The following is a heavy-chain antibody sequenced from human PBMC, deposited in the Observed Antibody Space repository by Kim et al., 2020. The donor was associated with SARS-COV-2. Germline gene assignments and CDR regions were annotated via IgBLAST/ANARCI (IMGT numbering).Heavy chain of an antibody. CDR1: GGSISSSSYY. Sequence: SETLSLTCTVSGGSISSSSYYWGWIRQPPGKGLEWIGSIYYSGSTYYNPSLKSRVTISVDTSKNQFSLKLSSVTAADTAVYYCARHGYSSSELEPDQPLDYWGQGTLVTVSS. D-gene: IGHD6-13*01. CDR3: ARHGYSSSELEPDQPLDY. J-gene: IGHJ4*02. V-gene: IGHV4-39*01. CDR2: IYYSGST.